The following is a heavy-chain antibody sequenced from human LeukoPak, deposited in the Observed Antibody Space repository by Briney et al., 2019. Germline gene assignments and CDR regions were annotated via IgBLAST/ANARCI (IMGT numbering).Heavy chain of an antibody. J-gene: IGHJ4*03. CDR3: ARGPTISETGYFDY. Sequence: SDTLSLTCAVYGGSFSTYYWSWIRQSPGKGLEWIAEINHRGATNYNPSVKSRVTKSVDTSKNQFSLKITSLTAADTAVYYCARGPTISETGYFDYWSQGTLVTVSS. CDR1: GGSFSTYY. CDR2: INHRGAT. V-gene: IGHV4-34*01. D-gene: IGHD1-1*01.